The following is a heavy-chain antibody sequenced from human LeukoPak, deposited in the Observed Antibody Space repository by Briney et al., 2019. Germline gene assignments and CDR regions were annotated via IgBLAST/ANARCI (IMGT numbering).Heavy chain of an antibody. CDR2: INHSGST. CDR1: GGSFSGYY. CDR3: AGHLRWFDY. Sequence: SETLSLTCAVYGGSFSGYYWSWIRQPPRKGLEWIGEINHSGSTNYNPSLKSRVTISVDTSKNQFSLKLSSVTAADTAVYYCAGHLRWFDYWGQGTLVTVSS. V-gene: IGHV4-34*01. D-gene: IGHD4-23*01. J-gene: IGHJ4*02.